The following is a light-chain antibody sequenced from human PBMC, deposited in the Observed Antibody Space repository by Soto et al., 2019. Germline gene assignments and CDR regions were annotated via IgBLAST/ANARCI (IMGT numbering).Light chain of an antibody. CDR1: QSVSSN. Sequence: EIVMTQSPATLSVSPGERATLSCRASQSVSSNLAWYQQKPGQAPRLLIYGASTRATGIPARFSGSGSGTAFTLTISSLQSEDFAVYYCQQYNNWPPVTFGPGTKVDIK. J-gene: IGKJ3*01. CDR2: GAS. CDR3: QQYNNWPPVT. V-gene: IGKV3-15*01.